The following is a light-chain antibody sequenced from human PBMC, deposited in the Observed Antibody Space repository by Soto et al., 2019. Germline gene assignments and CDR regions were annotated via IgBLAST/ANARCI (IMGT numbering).Light chain of an antibody. CDR1: QSLLHSNGNNY. Sequence: DIVMTQSPLSLPVTPGEPASISCRSSQSLLHSNGNNYLQWFLQKPGQSPQLLIHLGSSRASGGPERFRGSGSGTDFTLKISRVEAEDVGVYYCMQALRTSFTFGPGTKVDIK. V-gene: IGKV2-28*01. J-gene: IGKJ3*01. CDR2: LGS. CDR3: MQALRTSFT.